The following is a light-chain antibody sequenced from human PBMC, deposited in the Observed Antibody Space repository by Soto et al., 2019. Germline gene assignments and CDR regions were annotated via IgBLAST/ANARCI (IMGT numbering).Light chain of an antibody. CDR1: SRYVGGYNY. V-gene: IGLV2-14*01. Sequence: QSVLTQPASVSGSPGQSITISCTGTSRYVGGYNYVSWYQQHPGKAPKLMIYDVSNRPSGVSNRFSGSKSGNTASLTISGLQAEDEADYYCSSYTSSSLRVFGTGTKVTVL. CDR2: DVS. CDR3: SSYTSSSLRV. J-gene: IGLJ1*01.